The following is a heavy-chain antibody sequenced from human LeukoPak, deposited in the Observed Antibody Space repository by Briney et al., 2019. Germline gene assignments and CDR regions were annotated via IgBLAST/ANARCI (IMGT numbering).Heavy chain of an antibody. Sequence: SETLSLTCTVSGGSISSYYWSWIRQPQGKGLEWIGCIYYSGSTNYNPSLKSRVTISVDTSKNQFSLKLSSVTAADTAVYYCARVRYDFWSGYYDGLGAFDIWGQGTVVTVSS. J-gene: IGHJ3*02. CDR3: ARVRYDFWSGYYDGLGAFDI. CDR1: GGSISSYY. V-gene: IGHV4-59*01. D-gene: IGHD3-3*01. CDR2: IYYSGST.